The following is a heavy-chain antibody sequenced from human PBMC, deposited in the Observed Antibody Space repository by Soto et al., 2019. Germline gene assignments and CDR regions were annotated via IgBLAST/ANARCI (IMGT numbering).Heavy chain of an antibody. CDR2: ISGSGGST. J-gene: IGHJ6*02. CDR1: GFTFSSYA. V-gene: IGHV3-23*01. CDR3: AKRSGIYYYYGMDV. D-gene: IGHD1-26*01. Sequence: PGGSLRLSCAASGFTFSSYAMSWVRQAPGKGLEWVSAISGSGGSTYYADSVKGRFTISRDNSKNTLYLQMNSLRAEDTAVYYCAKRSGIYYYYGMDVWGQGTTVTVSS.